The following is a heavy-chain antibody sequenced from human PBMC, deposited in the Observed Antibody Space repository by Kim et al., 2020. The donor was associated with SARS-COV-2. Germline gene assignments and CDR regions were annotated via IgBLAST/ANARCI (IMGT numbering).Heavy chain of an antibody. CDR3: ARTGYSYGRPRHYYYAMDV. D-gene: IGHD5-18*01. Sequence: SVKVSCKASGGTFSNYAISWVRQAPGQGLEWMEGIIPTFGTSNYAQKSQGRVTIPADESTSTAYMELSSLRSEDTAVYYCARTGYSYGRPRHYYYAMDVWGQGTTVTVSS. J-gene: IGHJ6*02. CDR2: IIPTFGTS. CDR1: GGTFSNYA. V-gene: IGHV1-69*13.